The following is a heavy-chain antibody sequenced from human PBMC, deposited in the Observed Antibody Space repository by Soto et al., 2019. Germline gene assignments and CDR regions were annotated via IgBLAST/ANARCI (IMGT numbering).Heavy chain of an antibody. D-gene: IGHD5-18*01. CDR1: GGTFSSYA. CDR2: IIPIFGPA. CDR3: SIHWAMVFLKAQYYYYYGMDV. J-gene: IGHJ6*02. V-gene: IGHV1-69*01. Sequence: QVQLVQSGAEVKKPGSSVKVSCKASGGTFSSYAISWVRQAPGQGLEWMGGIIPIFGPANYAQKFQGRVTITADESTSISYMEMRSLSSEDTAVYYCSIHWAMVFLKAQYYYYYGMDVWGQWSTVTVSS.